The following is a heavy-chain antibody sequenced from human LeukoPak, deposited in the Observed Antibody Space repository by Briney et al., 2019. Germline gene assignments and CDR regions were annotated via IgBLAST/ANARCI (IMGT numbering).Heavy chain of an antibody. CDR2: IYYSGST. J-gene: IGHJ4*02. Sequence: SETLSLTCTASGGSISSYYWSWIRQPPGKGLEWIGYIYYSGSTNYNPSLKSRVTISVDTSKNQFSLKLSSVTAADTAVYYCARGSTVTLFRYWGQGTLVTVSS. D-gene: IGHD4-17*01. CDR1: GGSISSYY. CDR3: ARGSTVTLFRY. V-gene: IGHV4-59*01.